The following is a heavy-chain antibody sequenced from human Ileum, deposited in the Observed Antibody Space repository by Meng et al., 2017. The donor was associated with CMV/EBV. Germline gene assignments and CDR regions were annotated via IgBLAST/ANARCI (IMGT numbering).Heavy chain of an antibody. Sequence: QGNRQQSGPGLVKPSDTRSLICTVSGDSMNDYFWTWIRQPAGKGLEWIGRIYSNGATNYNPSLQSRVTMSIDTSKNQFSLKVTSVTAADTAVYYCARWGSGMSPTADWFDPWGQGTLVTVSS. D-gene: IGHD2-15*01. CDR3: ARWGSGMSPTADWFDP. CDR1: GDSMNDYF. CDR2: IYSNGAT. V-gene: IGHV4-4*07. J-gene: IGHJ5*02.